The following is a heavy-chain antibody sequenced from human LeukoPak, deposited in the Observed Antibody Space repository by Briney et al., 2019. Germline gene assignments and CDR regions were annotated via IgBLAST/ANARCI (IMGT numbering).Heavy chain of an antibody. CDR2: INHSGST. J-gene: IGHJ4*01. D-gene: IGHD4-23*01. CDR3: ARAVYGGNSDFGY. Sequence: SETLSLTCAVYGGSFSGYYWCWIRQPPGKGLEWIGEINHSGSTNYNPSLKSRVTISVETSKHQFSLKLSSVTAADTAVYYCARAVYGGNSDFGYWGHGTPVSVSS. CDR1: GGSFSGYY. V-gene: IGHV4-34*01.